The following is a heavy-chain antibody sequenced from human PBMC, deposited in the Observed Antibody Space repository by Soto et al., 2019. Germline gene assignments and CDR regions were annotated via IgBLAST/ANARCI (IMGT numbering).Heavy chain of an antibody. V-gene: IGHV3-23*01. D-gene: IGHD6-19*01. CDR2: ITGSGTST. Sequence: GGSLRLSCAASGFTFSSYAMSWVRQAPGKGLEWVSAITGSGTSTYYADSVKGRFTISRDNSKNTLFLQMNSLRAEDTAVYYCAKSKGGWTLDFWGPGTLVTVSS. CDR1: GFTFSSYA. CDR3: AKSKGGWTLDF. J-gene: IGHJ4*02.